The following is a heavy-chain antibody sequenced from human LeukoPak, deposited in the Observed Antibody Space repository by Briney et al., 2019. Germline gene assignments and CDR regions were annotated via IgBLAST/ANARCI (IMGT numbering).Heavy chain of an antibody. CDR3: ARENNGGNSGYYYYGMDV. Sequence: GSSVKVSCKASGGTFSSYAISWVRQAPGQGLEWMGGIIPIFGTANYAQKFQGRVTIIADESTSTAYMELSSLRSEDTAVYYCARENNGGNSGYYYYGMDVWGQGTTVTVSS. CDR1: GGTFSSYA. D-gene: IGHD4-23*01. CDR2: IIPIFGTA. J-gene: IGHJ6*02. V-gene: IGHV1-69*01.